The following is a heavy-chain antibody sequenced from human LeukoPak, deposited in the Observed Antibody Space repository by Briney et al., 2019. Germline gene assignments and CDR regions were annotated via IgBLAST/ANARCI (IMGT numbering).Heavy chain of an antibody. Sequence: GGSLRLSCETSGFTFSHFGMHWVRQAPGKGLEWVAVIWSDATNQYYADSVKGRFTISRDNSKNTVSLQMNRLRAEDTAVYYWAKDAQRGFDYSNSLEHWGQGSLVTVSS. CDR2: IWSDATNQ. CDR1: GFTFSHFG. J-gene: IGHJ4*02. CDR3: AKDAQRGFDYSNSLEH. D-gene: IGHD4-11*01. V-gene: IGHV3-33*06.